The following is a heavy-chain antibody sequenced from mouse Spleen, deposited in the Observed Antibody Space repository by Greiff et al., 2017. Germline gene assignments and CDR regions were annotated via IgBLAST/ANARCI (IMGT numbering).Heavy chain of an antibody. CDR3: ARACLLTMITLYFDY. D-gene: IGHD2-4*01. V-gene: IGHV1-72*01. Sequence: QVQLQQPGAELVKPGASVKLSCKASGYTFTSYWMHWVKQRPGRGLEWIGRIDPNSGGTKYNEKFKSKATLTVDKPSSTAYMQLSSLTSEDSAVYYCARACLLTMITLYFDYWGQGTTLTVSS. CDR2: IDPNSGGT. CDR1: GYTFTSYW. J-gene: IGHJ2*01.